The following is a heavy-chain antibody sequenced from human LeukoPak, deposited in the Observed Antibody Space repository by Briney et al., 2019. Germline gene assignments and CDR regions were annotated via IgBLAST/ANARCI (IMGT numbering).Heavy chain of an antibody. D-gene: IGHD3-22*01. J-gene: IGHJ4*02. Sequence: PGGTLRLSCAASGFTFSSYAMSWVRQAPGKGLEWVSAISCSGGSTYYADSVKGRFTISRDNSKNTLYLQMNSLRAEDTAVYYCAKDYYDSSGYYPIDYWGQGALVTASS. V-gene: IGHV3-23*01. CDR2: ISCSGGST. CDR3: AKDYYDSSGYYPIDY. CDR1: GFTFSSYA.